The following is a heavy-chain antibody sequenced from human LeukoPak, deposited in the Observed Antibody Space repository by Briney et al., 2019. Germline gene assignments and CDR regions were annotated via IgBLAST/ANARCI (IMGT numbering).Heavy chain of an antibody. J-gene: IGHJ4*02. V-gene: IGHV3-11*06. CDR1: GFTFSDYY. CDR2: ISSSSSYT. D-gene: IGHD5-18*01. CDR3: ARDQGYSYGHCVDY. Sequence: GGSLRLSCAASGFTFSDYYMTWIRQAPGKGLERVSYISSSSSYTNYADSVKGRFTVSRDNAKNSLYLQMNSLRAEDTAVYYCARDQGYSYGHCVDYWGQGTLVTVSS.